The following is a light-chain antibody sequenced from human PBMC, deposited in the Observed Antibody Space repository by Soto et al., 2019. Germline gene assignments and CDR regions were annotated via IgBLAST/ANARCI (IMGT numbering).Light chain of an antibody. CDR3: AAWDDSLGSHAV. V-gene: IGLV1-47*01. J-gene: IGLJ7*01. Sequence: QSVLTQPPSASGNPGQTVTISGSGSSSNIGINYVYWYQQLPGTAPKLLIYRNSQRPSGIPDRFSGSKSGTSASLAISGLRSEDEADYYCAAWDDSLGSHAVFGGGTQLTVL. CDR1: SSNIGINY. CDR2: RNS.